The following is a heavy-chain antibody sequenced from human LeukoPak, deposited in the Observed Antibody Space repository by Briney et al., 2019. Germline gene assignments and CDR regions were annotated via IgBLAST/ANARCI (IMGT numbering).Heavy chain of an antibody. Sequence: GESLTLSCAASGFTFSNYVIHWVRQAPGKGLEWLAVISYDGTNKYYADFVKGRFTISRDHSQSTVDLQMNTLGGADTAVYYCVRSPTYYNMDVRGKGTTVTASS. CDR2: ISYDGTNK. J-gene: IGHJ6*03. CDR3: VRSPTYYNMDV. V-gene: IGHV3-30*03. CDR1: GFTFSNYV.